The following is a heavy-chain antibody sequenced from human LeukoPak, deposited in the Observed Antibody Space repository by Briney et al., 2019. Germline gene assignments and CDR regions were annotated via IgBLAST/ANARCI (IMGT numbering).Heavy chain of an antibody. V-gene: IGHV3-7*05. CDR1: GFTFSNSW. J-gene: IGHJ4*02. CDR2: IREDGGEK. Sequence: GGSLRLSCAASGFTFSNSWVTWVRQAPGKGLEWVANIREDGGEKYYVDSVKGPFTISRDNAKSSLYLQMNSLRAEDTAVYYCARINTAIFSSSDYWGQGTLVTVSS. D-gene: IGHD2-21*02. CDR3: ARINTAIFSSSDY.